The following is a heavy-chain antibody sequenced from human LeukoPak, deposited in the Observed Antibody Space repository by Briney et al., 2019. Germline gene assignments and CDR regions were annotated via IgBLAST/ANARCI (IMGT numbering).Heavy chain of an antibody. V-gene: IGHV1-46*01. CDR3: ARDRGSPWIQLWFYYYYYMDV. D-gene: IGHD5-18*01. Sequence: ASVKVSCKASGYTFTSYYMHWVRQAPGQGLEWMGIINPSGGSTSYAQKFQGRVTMTTDTSTSTAYMELRSLRSDDTAVYYCARDRGSPWIQLWFYYYYYMDVWGKGTTVTVSS. J-gene: IGHJ6*03. CDR2: INPSGGST. CDR1: GYTFTSYY.